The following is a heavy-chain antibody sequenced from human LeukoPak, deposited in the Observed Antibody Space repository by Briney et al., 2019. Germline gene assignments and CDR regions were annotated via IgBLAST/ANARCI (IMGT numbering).Heavy chain of an antibody. J-gene: IGHJ4*02. Sequence: SVKVSCKASGGTFSSYAISWVRQAPGQGLEWMGGIIPIFGTANYAQKFQGRVTIPTDESTSTAYMELSSLRSEDTAVYYCARGDSSGWFHDLDYWGQGTLVTVSS. V-gene: IGHV1-69*05. D-gene: IGHD6-19*01. CDR1: GGTFSSYA. CDR3: ARGDSSGWFHDLDY. CDR2: IIPIFGTA.